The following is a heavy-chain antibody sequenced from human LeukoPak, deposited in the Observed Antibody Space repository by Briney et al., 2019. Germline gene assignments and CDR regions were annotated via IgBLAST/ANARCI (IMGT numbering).Heavy chain of an antibody. CDR3: ARGTYYDYVWGSYRF. Sequence: PRASVKVSCKASGYTFTGYYMHWVRQAPGQGLEWMGWINPNSGGTNYAQKFQGRVTMTRDTSISTAYMELRRLRSDDTAVYYCARGTYYDYVWGSYRFWGQGTLVTVSS. CDR1: GYTFTGYY. CDR2: INPNSGGT. V-gene: IGHV1-2*02. J-gene: IGHJ4*02. D-gene: IGHD3-16*02.